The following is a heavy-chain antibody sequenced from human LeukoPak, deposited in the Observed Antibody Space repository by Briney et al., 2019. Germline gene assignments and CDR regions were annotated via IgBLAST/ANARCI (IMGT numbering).Heavy chain of an antibody. Sequence: SETLSLTCTVSGDSMSSYFWTWFRQFPGKGLEWVGYIYQTTTTYNPSLKGRVTISADMSQNQLSLKVTSVTAADTAVYYCARNFPGRTEDVWGKGTTVIVSS. J-gene: IGHJ6*04. CDR1: GDSMSSYF. V-gene: IGHV4-59*01. CDR3: ARNFPGRTEDV. D-gene: IGHD1-14*01. CDR2: IYQTTT.